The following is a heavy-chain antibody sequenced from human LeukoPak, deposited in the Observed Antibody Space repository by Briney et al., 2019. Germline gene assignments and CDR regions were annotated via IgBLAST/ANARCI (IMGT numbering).Heavy chain of an antibody. Sequence: SETLSLTCIVSGGSINNYYWSWIRQPPGKGLERIGYIYYSGSTNYNPSLRGRVTMSVDTSKNQFSLKLTSVTAADTAVYYCARYCDGDCNSSAFDLWGQGTMVTVSS. D-gene: IGHD2-21*02. CDR2: IYYSGST. CDR3: ARYCDGDCNSSAFDL. V-gene: IGHV4-59*01. J-gene: IGHJ3*01. CDR1: GGSINNYY.